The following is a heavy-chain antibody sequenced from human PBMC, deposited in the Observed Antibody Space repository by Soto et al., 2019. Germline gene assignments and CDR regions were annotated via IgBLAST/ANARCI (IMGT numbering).Heavy chain of an antibody. CDR3: AKDGSAHIVVVTAMGIDY. Sequence: EVQLVESGGGLVQPGRSLRLSCAASGFTFDDYAMHWVRQAPGKGLEWVSGISWNSGSIGYADSVKGRFTISRDNAKNSLYLQMNSLRAEDTALYYCAKDGSAHIVVVTAMGIDYWGQGPLVTVSS. V-gene: IGHV3-9*01. J-gene: IGHJ4*02. D-gene: IGHD2-21*02. CDR1: GFTFDDYA. CDR2: ISWNSGSI.